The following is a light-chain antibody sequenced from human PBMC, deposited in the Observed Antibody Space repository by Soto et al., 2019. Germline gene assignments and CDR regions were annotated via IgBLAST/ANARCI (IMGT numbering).Light chain of an antibody. Sequence: QSVLTQPASVSGSPGQSITISCAGTNSDIGAYNFVSWYQQLPGKAPKLIIYEVSHRPSGISNRFSGSKSGNSASLSISGLQPDDERYYYCSSYRSSSTPVFGGGTKLTVL. CDR2: EVS. CDR3: SSYRSSSTPV. J-gene: IGLJ3*02. CDR1: NSDIGAYNF. V-gene: IGLV2-14*01.